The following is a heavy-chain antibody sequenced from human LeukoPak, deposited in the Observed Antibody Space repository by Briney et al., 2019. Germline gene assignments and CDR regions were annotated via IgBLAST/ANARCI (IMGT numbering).Heavy chain of an antibody. CDR3: ARGAWFDP. CDR2: INPGGGYT. Sequence: GASVKVSCKASGYTFTSYEMQWVRQAPGQGLEWMGIINPGGGYTGYAQKFQGRVTMTRDTSTSTVYMELSSLRSEDTAVYYCARGAWFDPWGQGALVTVSS. V-gene: IGHV1-46*01. J-gene: IGHJ5*02. CDR1: GYTFTSYE.